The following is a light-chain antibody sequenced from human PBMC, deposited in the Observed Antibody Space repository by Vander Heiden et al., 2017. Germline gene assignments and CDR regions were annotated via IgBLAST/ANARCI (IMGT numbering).Light chain of an antibody. Sequence: QSVLTQPPSASGTPGQRVTISCSGSSSNIGRNTVNWYQHLPGTAPKVLIYDNIQRPSGIPDLFSGSKSGPSASLAISGLQSEDEADYYCSAWDDSLTGWVFGGGTKLTVL. CDR1: SSNIGRNT. CDR2: DNI. J-gene: IGLJ3*02. V-gene: IGLV1-44*01. CDR3: SAWDDSLTGWV.